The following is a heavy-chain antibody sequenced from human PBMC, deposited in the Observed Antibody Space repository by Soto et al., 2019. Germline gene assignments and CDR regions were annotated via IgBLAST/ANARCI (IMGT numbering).Heavy chain of an antibody. V-gene: IGHV4-30-4*01. Sequence: PSETLSLTCTVSGGSISSGDYYWSWIRQPPGKGLEWIGYIYYSGSTYYNPSLKSRVTISVDTSKNQFSLKLSSVTAADTAVYYCATRDIAVAGVDYWGQGTLVTVSS. CDR1: GGSISSGDYY. CDR2: IYYSGST. D-gene: IGHD6-19*01. J-gene: IGHJ4*02. CDR3: ATRDIAVAGVDY.